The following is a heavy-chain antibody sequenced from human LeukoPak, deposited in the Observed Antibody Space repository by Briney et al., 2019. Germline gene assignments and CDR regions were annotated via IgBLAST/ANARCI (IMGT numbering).Heavy chain of an antibody. Sequence: KPGGSLRLSCAASGFTFSSYSMNWVRQAPGKGLEWVSSISSSSSYIYYADSVKGRFTISRDNAKNSLYLQMNSLRAEDTAVYYCARGRLYYDILTDYSYYYGMDVWGRGTTVTVSS. CDR1: GFTFSSYS. V-gene: IGHV3-21*01. J-gene: IGHJ6*04. CDR2: ISSSSSYI. D-gene: IGHD3-9*01. CDR3: ARGRLYYDILTDYSYYYGMDV.